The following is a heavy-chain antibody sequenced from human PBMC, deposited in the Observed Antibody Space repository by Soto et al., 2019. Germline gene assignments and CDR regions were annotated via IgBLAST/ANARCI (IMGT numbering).Heavy chain of an antibody. CDR3: AKAGGYCSGGSCHNYFDY. J-gene: IGHJ4*02. CDR2: ISYDGSNK. CDR1: GFTFSSYG. Sequence: PGGSLRLSCAASGFTFSSYGMHWVRQAPGKGLEWVAVISYDGSNKYYADSVKGRLTISRDNSKNTLYLQMNSLRAEDTAVYYCAKAGGYCSGGSCHNYFDYWGQGTLVTVSS. D-gene: IGHD2-15*01. V-gene: IGHV3-30*18.